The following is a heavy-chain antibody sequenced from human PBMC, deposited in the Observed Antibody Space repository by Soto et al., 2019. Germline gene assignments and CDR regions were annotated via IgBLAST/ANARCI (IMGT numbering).Heavy chain of an antibody. CDR3: ARDPFPGFYSSSWFVY. Sequence: PGGSLRLSCAASGFTFSSYSMNWVRQAPGKGLEWVSSISSSSSYIYYADSVKGRFTISRDNAKNSLYLQMNSLRAEDTAVYYCARDPFPGFYSSSWFVYWGQGTLVTVSS. J-gene: IGHJ5*01. CDR2: ISSSSSYI. CDR1: GFTFSSYS. D-gene: IGHD6-13*01. V-gene: IGHV3-21*01.